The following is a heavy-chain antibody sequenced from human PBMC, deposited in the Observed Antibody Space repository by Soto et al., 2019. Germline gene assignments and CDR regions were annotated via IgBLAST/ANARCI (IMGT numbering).Heavy chain of an antibody. Sequence: QVQLQESGPGLVKHSETLCLTCTVSGGSISSYYWSWIRQPPGKGLEWIGYIYYSGSTNYNPSLKSRVTISVDTSKNQFSLKLSSVTAADTAVYYCARTSRVYNWFDPWGQGTLVVVSS. CDR1: GGSISSYY. CDR3: ARTSRVYNWFDP. V-gene: IGHV4-59*08. D-gene: IGHD2-8*01. J-gene: IGHJ5*02. CDR2: IYYSGST.